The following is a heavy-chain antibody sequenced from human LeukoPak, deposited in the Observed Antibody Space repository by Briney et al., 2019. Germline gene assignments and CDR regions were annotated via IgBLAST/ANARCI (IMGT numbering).Heavy chain of an antibody. V-gene: IGHV3-15*01. CDR1: GFTFSNAW. D-gene: IGHD6-6*01. J-gene: IGHJ4*02. CDR3: TTVEYSSSSRVVNY. Sequence: GGSLRLSCAASGFTFSNAWMSWVRQAPGKGLEWVGRIKSKTDGGTTDYAAPVKGRFTISRDDSKNTLYLQMNSLKTEDTAVYYCTTVEYSSSSRVVNYWGQGTLVTVSS. CDR2: IKSKTDGGTT.